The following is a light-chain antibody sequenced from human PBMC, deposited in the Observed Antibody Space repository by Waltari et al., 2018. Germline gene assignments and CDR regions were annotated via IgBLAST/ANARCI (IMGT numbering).Light chain of an antibody. CDR1: SSDVGGYDF. CDR2: GVN. J-gene: IGLJ1*01. Sequence: QSAPTQPASVSGSPGQSITISSTGTSSDVGGYDFVSWHQPYPGKAPKFMIYGVNNRPSGVSNRFSGSKSGNTASLIISGLQADDEADYYCSSYTTSGTLVFGTGTKVTVL. V-gene: IGLV2-14*01. CDR3: SSYTTSGTLV.